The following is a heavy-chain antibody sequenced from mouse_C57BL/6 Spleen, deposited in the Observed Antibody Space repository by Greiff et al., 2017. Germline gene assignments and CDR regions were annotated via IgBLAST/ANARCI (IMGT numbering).Heavy chain of an antibody. CDR1: GYTFTSYW. V-gene: IGHV1-59*01. CDR3: ASLGDFDY. Sequence: VQLQQPGAELVRPGTSVKLSCKASGYTFTSYWMHWVKQRPGQGLEWIGVIDPSDSYTNYNQKFKGKATLTVDTSSSTAYMQLSSLTSEDSAVYYCASLGDFDYWGQGTTLTVSS. CDR2: IDPSDSYT. D-gene: IGHD4-1*01. J-gene: IGHJ2*01.